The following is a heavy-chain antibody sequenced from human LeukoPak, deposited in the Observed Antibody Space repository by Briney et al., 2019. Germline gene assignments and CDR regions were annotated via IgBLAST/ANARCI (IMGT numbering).Heavy chain of an antibody. CDR3: AKGRPGYYYYGMDV. CDR1: GFTFSSYA. D-gene: IGHD7-27*01. CDR2: ISGSGGST. J-gene: IGHJ6*02. Sequence: GGSLRLSCAASGFTFSSYAMHWVRQAPGKGLEWVSAISGSGGSTYYADSVKGRFTISRDNSKNTLYLQMNSLRAEDTAVYYCAKGRPGYYYYGMDVWGQGTTVTVSS. V-gene: IGHV3-23*01.